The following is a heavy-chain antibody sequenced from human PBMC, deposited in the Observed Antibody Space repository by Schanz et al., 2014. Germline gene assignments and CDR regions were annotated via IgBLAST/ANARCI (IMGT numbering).Heavy chain of an antibody. J-gene: IGHJ3*02. CDR3: AKGRFGELSAFDI. V-gene: IGHV3-74*01. Sequence: EVQLVQSGGGLVQPGGSLRLSCAASGFTFSSHWMHWVRQDPGKGLVWVARINSVGSNTDYADSVTGRFTISRDNAKNSLFLQMNSLRPEDTAVDYCAKGRFGELSAFDIWGQGTMVTVSA. CDR2: INSVGSNT. D-gene: IGHD3-10*01. CDR1: GFTFSSHW.